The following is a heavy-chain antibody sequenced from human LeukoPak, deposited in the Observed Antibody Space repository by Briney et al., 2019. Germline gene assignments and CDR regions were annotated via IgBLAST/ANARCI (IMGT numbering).Heavy chain of an antibody. CDR3: AMTLHCSGGTCYFDY. D-gene: IGHD2-15*01. CDR1: GFTFSTYA. Sequence: GGSLRLSCAASGFTFSTYAMHWVRQAPGKGLEWVANIKEDGSEKHYVDSVKGRFTISRDNANNSLYLQMNSLRAEDTAVYYCAMTLHCSGGTCYFDYWGQGTLVTVSS. J-gene: IGHJ4*02. CDR2: IKEDGSEK. V-gene: IGHV3-7*01.